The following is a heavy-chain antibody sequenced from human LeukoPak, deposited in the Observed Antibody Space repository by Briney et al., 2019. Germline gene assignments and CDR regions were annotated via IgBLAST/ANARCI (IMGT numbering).Heavy chain of an antibody. D-gene: IGHD1-26*01. Sequence: GGSLRLSCAASGFTFSSYAMHWVCQAPGKGLEYVSAISSNGGSTYYANSVKGRFTISRDNSKNTLYLQMGSLRAEDMAVYYCAREGGSHRPVDYWGQGTLVTVSS. V-gene: IGHV3-64*01. CDR3: AREGGSHRPVDY. CDR1: GFTFSSYA. CDR2: ISSNGGST. J-gene: IGHJ4*02.